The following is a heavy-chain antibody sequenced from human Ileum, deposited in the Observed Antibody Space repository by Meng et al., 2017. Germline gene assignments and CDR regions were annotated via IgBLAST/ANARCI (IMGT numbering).Heavy chain of an antibody. J-gene: IGHJ4*02. D-gene: IGHD1-1*01. CDR2: MNTDKGNT. CDR1: GYTFTTYG. Sequence: VQLVQSGAAVKTPGASVKVSCKASGYTFTTYGISWVRQAPGQGLEWMGWMNTDKGNTNYAQKFQGRVTMTRDTSTSTAYMELRSLRSDDTAVYYCAREGAYNGGDYWGQGTLVTVSS. CDR3: AREGAYNGGDY. V-gene: IGHV1-18*01.